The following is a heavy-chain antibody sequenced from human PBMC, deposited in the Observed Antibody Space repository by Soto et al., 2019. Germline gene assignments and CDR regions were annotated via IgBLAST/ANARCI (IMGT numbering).Heavy chain of an antibody. CDR2: IIPSFGTA. J-gene: IGHJ4*02. Sequence: QVQLVQSGAEVKKPGSSVKVSCKASGGTFSSYAISWVRQAPGQGLEWMGGIIPSFGTANYAKKFQGRVTITADESTSTAYMELSSLISEDTAVYYCARGGVQLERRCFDYWGQGTLVTVSS. V-gene: IGHV1-69*01. CDR3: ARGGVQLERRCFDY. CDR1: GGTFSSYA. D-gene: IGHD1-1*01.